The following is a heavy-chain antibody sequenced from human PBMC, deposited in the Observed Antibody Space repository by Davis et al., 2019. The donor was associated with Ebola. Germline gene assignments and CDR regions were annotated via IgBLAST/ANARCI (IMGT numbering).Heavy chain of an antibody. CDR3: ARGLSEVASFDV. V-gene: IGHV4-61*01. J-gene: IGHJ3*01. D-gene: IGHD2-15*01. Sequence: PSETLSLTRTVSGGSISSSSYYWSWIRQSPGKGLEWVGYIYYSGNTNYNPSLKSRVSISVGTSKNQFSLKLISVSAADTAVYYCARGLSEVASFDVWGQGTMVTVSS. CDR1: GGSISSSSYY. CDR2: IYYSGNT.